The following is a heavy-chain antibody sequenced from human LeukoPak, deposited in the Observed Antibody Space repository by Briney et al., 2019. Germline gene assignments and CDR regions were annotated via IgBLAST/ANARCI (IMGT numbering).Heavy chain of an antibody. CDR3: ARAPGDYYYDSSGYYFSTFDY. Sequence: SETLSLTCAVYGGSFSGYYWSWIRQPPGKGLEWIGEINHSGSTNYNPSLKSRVTISVDTSKNQFSLKLSSVTAADTAVYYCARAPGDYYYDSSGYYFSTFDYWGQGTLVTVSS. CDR1: GGSFSGYY. J-gene: IGHJ4*02. CDR2: INHSGST. D-gene: IGHD3-22*01. V-gene: IGHV4-34*01.